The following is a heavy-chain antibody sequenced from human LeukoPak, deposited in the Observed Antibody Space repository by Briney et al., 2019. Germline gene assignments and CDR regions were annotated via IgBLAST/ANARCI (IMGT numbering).Heavy chain of an antibody. V-gene: IGHV1-69*13. CDR1: GGTFSSYA. CDR2: IIPIFGTA. D-gene: IGHD3-22*01. J-gene: IGHJ4*02. Sequence: GASVKVSCKASGGTFSSYAISWVRQAPGQGLEWMGGIIPIFGTANYAQKFQGRVTITADESTSTAYMELSSLRSEDTAVYYCARDSNYYYDSSGYYSLDYWGQGTLVTVSS. CDR3: ARDSNYYYDSSGYYSLDY.